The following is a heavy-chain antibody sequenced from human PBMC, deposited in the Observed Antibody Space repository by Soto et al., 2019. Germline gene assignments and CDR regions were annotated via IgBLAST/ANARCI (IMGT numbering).Heavy chain of an antibody. CDR1: GFTFSNYA. V-gene: IGHV3-30-3*01. D-gene: IGHD1-26*01. J-gene: IGHJ3*02. CDR3: AREADPVGANDAFDI. Sequence: GGSLRLSCAASGFTFSNYAIHWARQAPGRGLEWVALISHDGTNKHYADSVKGRFTISRDNLKNTVYLQMNSLKPDDTAVFYCAREADPVGANDAFDIWGQGRMVTV. CDR2: ISHDGTNK.